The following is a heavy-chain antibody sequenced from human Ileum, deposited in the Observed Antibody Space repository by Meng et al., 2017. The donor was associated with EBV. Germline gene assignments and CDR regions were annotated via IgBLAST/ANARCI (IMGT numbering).Heavy chain of an antibody. J-gene: IGHJ4*02. Sequence: QVQLKDAGPGLVKPSESLALTCAVSCCFICRSDWWSWVRQPPGKGLEWIGETSHSGSTNYSPSLRSRVTISLDKSKNQLSLKLNSVTAADTAVYYCASSDYYRSDYWGQGTLVTVSS. CDR3: ASSDYYRSDY. D-gene: IGHD3-22*01. CDR1: CCFICRSDW. CDR2: TSHSGST. V-gene: IGHV4-4*02.